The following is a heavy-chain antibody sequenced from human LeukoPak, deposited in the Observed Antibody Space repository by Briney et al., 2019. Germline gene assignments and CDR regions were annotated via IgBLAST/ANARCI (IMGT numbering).Heavy chain of an antibody. D-gene: IGHD4/OR15-4a*01. V-gene: IGHV3-30*02. CDR2: IRYDGSNK. Sequence: GGSLRLSCAASGFTFSSYGMHWVRQAPGKGLEWVAFIRYDGSNKYYADSVKGRFTISRDNSKNTLYLQMNSLRAEDTAVYYCAKDLEGAGPYYYYGMDVWGQGTTVTVSS. CDR1: GFTFSSYG. CDR3: AKDLEGAGPYYYYGMDV. J-gene: IGHJ6*02.